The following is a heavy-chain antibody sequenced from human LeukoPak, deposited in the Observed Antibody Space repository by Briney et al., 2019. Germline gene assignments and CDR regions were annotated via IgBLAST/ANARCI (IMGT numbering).Heavy chain of an antibody. CDR3: ARDREEEFDY. V-gene: IGHV3-30*02. CDR1: GFTFSSYG. Sequence: GGSLRLSCAASGFTFSSYGMHWVRQAPGKGLEWVAFIRYDGSNKYYADSVKGRFTISRDNSKNTLYLQMNSLRAEDTAVYYCARDREEEFDYWGQGTLVTVSS. CDR2: IRYDGSNK. J-gene: IGHJ4*02.